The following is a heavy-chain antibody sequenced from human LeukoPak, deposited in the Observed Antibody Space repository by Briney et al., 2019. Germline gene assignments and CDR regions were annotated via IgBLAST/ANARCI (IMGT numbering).Heavy chain of an antibody. Sequence: GGSLRLSCAASGFTFSSYAMTWVRQAPGKGLEWVSDISGSDGATYYADSVNGRFTVSRDNSKNTLYLQMNSLRAEDTAVYYCAKNAAGFSTVVDPADYWGQGSLVTVSS. CDR1: GFTFSSYA. CDR2: ISGSDGAT. D-gene: IGHD4-23*01. J-gene: IGHJ4*02. CDR3: AKNAAGFSTVVDPADY. V-gene: IGHV3-23*01.